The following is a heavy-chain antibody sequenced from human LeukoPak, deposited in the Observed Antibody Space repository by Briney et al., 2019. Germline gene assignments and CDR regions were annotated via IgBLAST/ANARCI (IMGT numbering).Heavy chain of an antibody. CDR2: INHSGST. V-gene: IGHV4-34*01. J-gene: IGHJ4*02. D-gene: IGHD3-3*01. CDR1: GGSISNYY. Sequence: SETLSLTCTVSGGSISNYYWSWIRQPPGKGLEWIGEINHSGSTKYNSSLKSRVTISEDTSKNQFSLKLSSVTAADTAVYYCARHSTFFGVVIIKGRVRGPFDYWGQGTLVTVSS. CDR3: ARHSTFFGVVIIKGRVRGPFDY.